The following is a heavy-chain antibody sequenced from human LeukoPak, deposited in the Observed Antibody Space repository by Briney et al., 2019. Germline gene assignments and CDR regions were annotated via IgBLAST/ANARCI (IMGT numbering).Heavy chain of an antibody. V-gene: IGHV1-69*05. CDR3: ARGSINKATYHDFWSGYYDYYYYYMDV. Sequence: SVKVSCKASGGTFSSYAISWVRQAPGQGLEWMGGIIPIFGTANYAQKFQGRVTITTDEPTSTAYMELSSLRSEDTAVYYCARGSINKATYHDFWSGYYDYYYYYMDVWGKGTTVTVSS. J-gene: IGHJ6*03. CDR1: GGTFSSYA. D-gene: IGHD3-3*01. CDR2: IIPIFGTA.